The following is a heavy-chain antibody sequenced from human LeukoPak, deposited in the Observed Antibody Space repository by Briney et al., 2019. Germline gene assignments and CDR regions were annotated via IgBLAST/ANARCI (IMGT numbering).Heavy chain of an antibody. D-gene: IGHD6-13*01. CDR3: ARVDSIAAADSTRSPAFDI. Sequence: GGSLRLSCAASGFTFSNYAMHWVRQAPGKGLEWVAIISYDGSNKYYADSVKGRFTISRDNSKNTLYLQMNSLRAEDTAVYYCARVDSIAAADSTRSPAFDIWGQGTMVTVSS. J-gene: IGHJ3*02. CDR2: ISYDGSNK. CDR1: GFTFSNYA. V-gene: IGHV3-30-3*01.